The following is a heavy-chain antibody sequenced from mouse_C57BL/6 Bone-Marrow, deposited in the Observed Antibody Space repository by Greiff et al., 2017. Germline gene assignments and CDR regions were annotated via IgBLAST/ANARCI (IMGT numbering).Heavy chain of an antibody. CDR2: IDPANGDT. Sequence: EVQLQQSGAELVRPGASVKLSCTASGFNIKDDYMHWVKQRPEQGLEWIGWIDPANGDTEYASKFQGKATITADTSSNTAYLQLSSLTSEDTAVYYCLYYDYEAWFAYWGQGTLVTVSA. D-gene: IGHD2-4*01. CDR1: GFNIKDDY. J-gene: IGHJ3*01. V-gene: IGHV14-4*01. CDR3: LYYDYEAWFAY.